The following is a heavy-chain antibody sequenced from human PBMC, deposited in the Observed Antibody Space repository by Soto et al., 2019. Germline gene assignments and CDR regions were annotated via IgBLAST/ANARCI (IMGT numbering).Heavy chain of an antibody. Sequence: PGESLKISCKGSGYSFTSYWIGWVRQMPGKGLEWMGIIYPGDSDTRYSPSFQGQVTISADKSISTAYLQWSSLKASDTAMYYCWTLDPYDTNHYYYHMDVWGKGTPVTVSS. D-gene: IGHD2-8*01. CDR2: IYPGDSDT. CDR1: GYSFTSYW. J-gene: IGHJ6*03. V-gene: IGHV5-51*01. CDR3: WTLDPYDTNHYYYHMDV.